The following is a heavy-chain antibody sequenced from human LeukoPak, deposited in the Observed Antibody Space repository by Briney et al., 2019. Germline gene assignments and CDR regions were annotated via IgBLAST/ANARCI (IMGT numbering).Heavy chain of an antibody. CDR3: ARHRPYYYDFDAFDI. J-gene: IGHJ3*02. V-gene: IGHV4-34*01. CDR2: INHSGST. D-gene: IGHD3-22*01. CDR1: GGSFSGYY. Sequence: SETLSLTCAVYGGSFSGYYWSWIRQPPGKGLEWIGEINHSGSTNYNPSLKSRVTISVDTSKNQFSLKLSSVTAADTAVYYCARHRPYYYDFDAFDIWGQGTMVTVSS.